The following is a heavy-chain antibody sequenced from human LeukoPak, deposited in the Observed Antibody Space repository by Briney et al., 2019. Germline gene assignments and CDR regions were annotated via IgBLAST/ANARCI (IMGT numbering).Heavy chain of an antibody. Sequence: GASVKVSCTASGYTFTSYAMHWVRQAPGQRLEWMGWINAGNGNTKYSQKFQGRVTITRDTSASTAYMELSSLRSEDTAVYYCARDRVDDFWSGYGSLYYGMDVWGQGTTVTVSS. V-gene: IGHV1-3*01. CDR3: ARDRVDDFWSGYGSLYYGMDV. CDR1: GYTFTSYA. J-gene: IGHJ6*02. D-gene: IGHD3-3*01. CDR2: INAGNGNT.